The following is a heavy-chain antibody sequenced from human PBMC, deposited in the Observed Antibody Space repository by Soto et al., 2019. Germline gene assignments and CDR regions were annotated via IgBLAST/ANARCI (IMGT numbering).Heavy chain of an antibody. J-gene: IGHJ5*02. Sequence: EVQLVESGGGLVQPGRSLRLSCAASGFTFDDYAMHWVRQAPGKGLVWVSGISWNSGSIGYAVSVKGRFTISRDNDNNSLYLQMNSLRAEDTALYYCAKGAYYDSSGYFYNWFDPWGQGTLVTVSS. V-gene: IGHV3-9*01. D-gene: IGHD3-22*01. CDR1: GFTFDDYA. CDR3: AKGAYYDSSGYFYNWFDP. CDR2: ISWNSGSI.